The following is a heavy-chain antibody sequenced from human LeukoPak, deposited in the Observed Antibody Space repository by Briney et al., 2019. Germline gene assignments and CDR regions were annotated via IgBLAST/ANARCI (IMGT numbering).Heavy chain of an antibody. V-gene: IGHV4-34*01. CDR2: INHSGST. J-gene: IGHJ4*02. CDR3: VRDHTSSWYRGFDY. Sequence: PSETLSLTCAVYGGSFSGYYWSWIRQPPGKGLEWIGEINHSGSTNYNPSLKSRVTISVDTSKNQFSLKLSSVTAADTAVYYCVRDHTSSWYRGFDYWGQGTLVTVSS. D-gene: IGHD6-13*01. CDR1: GGSFSGYY.